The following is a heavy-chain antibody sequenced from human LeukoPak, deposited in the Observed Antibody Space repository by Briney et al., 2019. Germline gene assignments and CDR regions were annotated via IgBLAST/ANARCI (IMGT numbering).Heavy chain of an antibody. CDR1: GFTFRSYS. V-gene: IGHV3-21*01. D-gene: IGHD6-19*01. CDR3: VSSLPKSYSSGWFAKDY. J-gene: IGHJ4*02. Sequence: PGGSLRLSCAASGFTFRSYSMNWVRQTPAKELEWVSSISSDSSYIYYTDSVKGRFTISRDNAKNSLYLQMNSLRAEDTAVYYCVSSLPKSYSSGWFAKDYWGQGTLVTVSS. CDR2: ISSDSSYI.